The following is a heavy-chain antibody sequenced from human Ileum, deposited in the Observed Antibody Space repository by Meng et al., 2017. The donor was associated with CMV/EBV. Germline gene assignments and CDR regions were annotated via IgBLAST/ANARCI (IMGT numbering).Heavy chain of an antibody. J-gene: IGHJ6*02. CDR3: AKGYCSSFSCRTDYYYGMDV. CDR2: IRYDGGDK. V-gene: IGHV3-30*02. Sequence: GESLKISCAASGFTFNSYGMHWVRQAPGKGLEWVAFIRYDGGDKYYADSVKGRFTISRDNSKNTLYVQMSSLRSEDTAVYYCAKGYCSSFSCRTDYYYGMDVWGQGTMVTVSS. CDR1: GFTFNSYG. D-gene: IGHD2-2*01.